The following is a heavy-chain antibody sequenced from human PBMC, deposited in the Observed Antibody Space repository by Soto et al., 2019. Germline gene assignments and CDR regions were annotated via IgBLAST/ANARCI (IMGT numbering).Heavy chain of an antibody. CDR1: GFTFERAW. CDR2: IKSGIDGEAT. CDR3: STGLGTYYSRFDY. D-gene: IGHD3-10*01. Sequence: GGSLRLSCAASGFTFERAWMNWVRQAPGKGLEWVGRIKSGIDGEATDYGAPVKGRFTISRDDSRNTLSLQMNSLKTEDTAIYYCSTGLGTYYSRFDYWGRGTLVTVSS. J-gene: IGHJ4*02. V-gene: IGHV3-15*07.